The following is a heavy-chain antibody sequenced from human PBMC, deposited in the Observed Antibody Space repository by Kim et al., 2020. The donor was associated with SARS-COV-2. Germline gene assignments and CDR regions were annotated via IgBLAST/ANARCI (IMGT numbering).Heavy chain of an antibody. CDR2: IYWDDDK. J-gene: IGHJ2*01. CDR1: GFSLSTSGVG. Sequence: SGPTLVKPTQTLTLTCTFSGFSLSTSGVGVGWIRQPPGKALEWLALIYWDDDKRYSPSLKSRLTITKDTSKNQVVLTMTNMDPVDTATYYCAHKRRSPPTSEWYFDLWGRGTLVTVSS. CDR3: AHKRRSPPTSEWYFDL. V-gene: IGHV2-5*02.